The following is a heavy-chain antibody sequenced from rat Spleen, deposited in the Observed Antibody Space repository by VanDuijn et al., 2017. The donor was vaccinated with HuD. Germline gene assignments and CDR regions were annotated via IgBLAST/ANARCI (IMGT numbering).Heavy chain of an antibody. CDR1: GFTFSDYS. Sequence: EVQLVESGGGLVQPGRSLKLSCAASGFTFSDYSMAWVRQAPKKGPEWVATIIYDGSGTYYRDSVRGRFTISRDNAESTLYLQMDTVRSEDTATYYCARPSGRYATGYSYYFEYWGQGVMVTVSS. CDR3: ARPSGRYATGYSYYFEY. V-gene: IGHV5-17*01. D-gene: IGHD4-3*01. J-gene: IGHJ2*01. CDR2: IIYDGSGT.